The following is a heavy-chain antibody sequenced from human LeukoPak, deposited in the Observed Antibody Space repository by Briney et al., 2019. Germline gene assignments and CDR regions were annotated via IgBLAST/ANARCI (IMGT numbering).Heavy chain of an antibody. Sequence: PGGSLRLSCAASGFTFNNYGMHWVRQVPGKGLEWVGIIWNDGSNKDYGNSVKGRLTISRDNSRTILYLQMNSMRVEDTALYYCAKGGIEVGHPAGLYFFDSWGQGTLVSASS. CDR2: IWNDGSNK. J-gene: IGHJ4*02. CDR1: GFTFNNYG. V-gene: IGHV3-33*06. D-gene: IGHD6-19*01. CDR3: AKGGIEVGHPAGLYFFDS.